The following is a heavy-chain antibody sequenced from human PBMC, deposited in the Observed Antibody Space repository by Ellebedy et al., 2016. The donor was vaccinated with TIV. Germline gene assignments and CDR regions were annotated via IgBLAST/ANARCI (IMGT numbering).Heavy chain of an antibody. D-gene: IGHD3-9*01. Sequence: GESLKISCAASGFMFSVYWMSWVRQASGKGLEWVASVSQDGSAKYYVDSVKGRFAISRDNVDNSLLLQMNSLRAEDTAVYYCVRLKVLAGYRLDSWGQGTLVTVSS. CDR2: VSQDGSAK. CDR1: GFMFSVYW. V-gene: IGHV3-7*03. CDR3: VRLKVLAGYRLDS. J-gene: IGHJ4*02.